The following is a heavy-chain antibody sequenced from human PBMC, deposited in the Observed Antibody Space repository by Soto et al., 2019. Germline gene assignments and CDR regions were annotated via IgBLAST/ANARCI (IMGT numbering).Heavy chain of an antibody. CDR2: IIPIFGTA. V-gene: IGHV1-69*13. Sequence: SVKVSCKASGGTFSSYAISWVRQAPGQGLEWMGGIIPIFGTANYAQKFQGRVTITADESTSTAYMELSSLRSEDTAVYYCARAEIAYCGGDCYSAYWGQGTLVTVSS. CDR1: GGTFSSYA. CDR3: ARAEIAYCGGDCYSAY. J-gene: IGHJ4*02. D-gene: IGHD2-21*02.